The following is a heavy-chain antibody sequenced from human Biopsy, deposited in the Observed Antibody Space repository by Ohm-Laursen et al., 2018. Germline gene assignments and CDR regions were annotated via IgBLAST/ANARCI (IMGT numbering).Heavy chain of an antibody. CDR3: ARDRGYYSDRTVPGYFDL. CDR1: GDSISSYY. Sequence: GTLSLTCTVSGDSISSYYWSWIRQPAGKGLEWIGYVYYTGSTDYNPSPQSRVTISVDTSKNHFSLRLRSVTPADTAIYCARDRGYYSDRTVPGYFDLWGRGTLVTVSS. V-gene: IGHV4-59*01. J-gene: IGHJ2*01. CDR2: VYYTGST. D-gene: IGHD3-22*01.